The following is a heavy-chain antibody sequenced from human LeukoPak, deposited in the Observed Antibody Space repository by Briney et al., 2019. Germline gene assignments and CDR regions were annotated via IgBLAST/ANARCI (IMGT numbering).Heavy chain of an antibody. CDR3: ARGYCSSTSCYDYYYGMDV. CDR2: INPSGGST. V-gene: IGHV1-46*01. D-gene: IGHD2-2*01. CDR1: GYTFTSYY. J-gene: IGHJ6*02. Sequence: ASVKVSCKASGYTFTSYYMHWVRQAPGQGLEWMGIINPSGGSTSYAQKFQGRVTMTRDTSTSTVYMELSSLRSEDTAVYYCARGYCSSTSCYDYYYGMDVWGQGTTVTVSS.